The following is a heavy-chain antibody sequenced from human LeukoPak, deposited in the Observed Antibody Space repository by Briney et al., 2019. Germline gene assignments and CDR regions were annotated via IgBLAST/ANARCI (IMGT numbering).Heavy chain of an antibody. CDR2: ITPDGSGK. V-gene: IGHV3-7*01. Sequence: SGGSLRLSCAASGFSFKDYWMSWVRQAPGKGLEWVADITPDGSGKTYVDSVKGRFTISRDNAKNTLYLQMNSLRAEDTAVYYCASPGYGDYPYYYYGMDVWGQGTTVTVSS. CDR3: ASPGYGDYPYYYYGMDV. D-gene: IGHD4-17*01. J-gene: IGHJ6*02. CDR1: GFSFKDYW.